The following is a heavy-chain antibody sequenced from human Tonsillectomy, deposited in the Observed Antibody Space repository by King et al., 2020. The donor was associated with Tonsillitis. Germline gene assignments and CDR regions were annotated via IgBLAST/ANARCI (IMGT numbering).Heavy chain of an antibody. CDR1: GGTFSSYS. CDR2: IIPMFDIA. D-gene: IGHD3-16*02. J-gene: IGHJ4*02. CDR3: ARTITCGGVIPTYYCVF. Sequence: VQLVESGAEVKKPGSSVKVSCKASGGTFSSYSFSWVRQAPGQGLEWMGSIIPMFDIADYAQKFQGRVPINADKSTSAAYMEGSSLRSEDTAVYYCARTITCGGVIPTYYCVFGGQGTRVTLSS. V-gene: IGHV1-69*09.